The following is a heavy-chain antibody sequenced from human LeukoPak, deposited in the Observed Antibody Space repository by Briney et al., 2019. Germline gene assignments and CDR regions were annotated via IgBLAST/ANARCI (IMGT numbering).Heavy chain of an antibody. CDR3: ARGSGWYVAGYYFDY. D-gene: IGHD6-19*01. V-gene: IGHV4-34*01. CDR1: GGSFSGYY. CDR2: INHSGST. Sequence: SETPSLTCAVYGGSFSGYYWSWIRQPPGKGLEWIGEINHSGSTNYNPSLKSRVTISVDTSKNQFSLKLSSVTAADTAVYYCARGSGWYVAGYYFDYWGQGTLVTVSS. J-gene: IGHJ4*02.